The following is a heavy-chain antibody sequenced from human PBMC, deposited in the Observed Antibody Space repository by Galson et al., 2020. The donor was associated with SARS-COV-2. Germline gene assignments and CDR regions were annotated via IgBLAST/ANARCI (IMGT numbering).Heavy chain of an antibody. V-gene: IGHV3-48*03. Sequence: GGSLRLSCAASGFTFSSYEMNWVRQAPGKGLEWVSYISSSGSTIYYADSVKGRFTISRDNAKNSLYLQMNSLRAEDTAVYYCARDLYCSGGSCYLPTVFDYWGQGTLVTVSS. D-gene: IGHD2-15*01. J-gene: IGHJ4*02. CDR1: GFTFSSYE. CDR2: ISSSGSTI. CDR3: ARDLYCSGGSCYLPTVFDY.